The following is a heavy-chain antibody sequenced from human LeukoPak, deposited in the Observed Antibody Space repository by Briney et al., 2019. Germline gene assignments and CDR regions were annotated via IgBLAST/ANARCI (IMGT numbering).Heavy chain of an antibody. Sequence: GGSLRLSCAASGFTFSSYGMSWVRQAPGKGLEWVSGISGSGGSTYYAGSVKGRFTISRDNSKNTLYMQMNSLRAEDTAVYYCSKDRSSGWLSTLAPFDYWGQGTLVTVSS. J-gene: IGHJ4*02. CDR2: ISGSGGST. D-gene: IGHD6-19*01. CDR1: GFTFSSYG. CDR3: SKDRSSGWLSTLAPFDY. V-gene: IGHV3-23*01.